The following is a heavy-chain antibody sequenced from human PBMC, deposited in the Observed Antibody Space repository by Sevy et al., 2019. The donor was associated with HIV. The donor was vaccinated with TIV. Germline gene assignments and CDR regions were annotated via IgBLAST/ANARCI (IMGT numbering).Heavy chain of an antibody. CDR2: IYSGGRT. Sequence: GGSLRLSCAASGFTVSSKYMSWVRQAPGKGLEWVSLIYSGGRTSYADSVKGRFTIPRDNSKNTLYLQMNSLRAEDTAVYYCARADYGDYSNWFDPWGQGTLVTVSS. J-gene: IGHJ5*02. D-gene: IGHD4-17*01. V-gene: IGHV3-53*01. CDR1: GFTVSSKY. CDR3: ARADYGDYSNWFDP.